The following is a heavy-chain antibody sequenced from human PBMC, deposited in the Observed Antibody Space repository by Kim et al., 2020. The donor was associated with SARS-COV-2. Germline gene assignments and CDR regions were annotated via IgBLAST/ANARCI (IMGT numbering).Heavy chain of an antibody. V-gene: IGHV3-7*03. J-gene: IGHJ4*02. CDR3: ARDNYALDY. D-gene: IGHD4-4*01. Sequence: SEKYYVDSVKGRFTISRDNAKNSLYLQMNSLRAEDTAVYYCARDNYALDYWSQGTLVTVSS. CDR2: SEK.